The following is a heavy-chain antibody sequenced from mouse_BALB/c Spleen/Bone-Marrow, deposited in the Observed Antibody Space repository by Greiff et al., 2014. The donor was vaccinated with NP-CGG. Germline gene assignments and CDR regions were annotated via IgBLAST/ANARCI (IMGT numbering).Heavy chain of an antibody. Sequence: DVMLVESGPGLVKPSQTVSLTCTVSGISITTGTYRWSRIRQFPGNKLEWIGYIYYSGTITYNPSLTSRTTITRDTSKNQFFLEMNSLTAKDTATYYCARELYYFDYWGQGTTLTVSS. V-gene: IGHV3-5*02. J-gene: IGHJ2*01. CDR2: IYYSGTI. CDR3: ARELYYFDY. CDR1: GISITTGTYR.